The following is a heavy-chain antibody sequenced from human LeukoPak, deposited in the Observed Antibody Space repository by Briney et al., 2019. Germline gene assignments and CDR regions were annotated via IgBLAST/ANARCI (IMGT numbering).Heavy chain of an antibody. Sequence: SGGSLRLSCAASGFTFSSFWMHWVRQAPGKGLVWVSRINSDRSSTTYADSVKGRFTISRDNAKNTLYLQMNSLRAEDTAVYYCARGLTVGAVLDYWGQGTLVTVSS. CDR2: INSDRSST. CDR1: GFTFSSFW. CDR3: ARGLTVGAVLDY. J-gene: IGHJ4*02. V-gene: IGHV3-74*01. D-gene: IGHD1-26*01.